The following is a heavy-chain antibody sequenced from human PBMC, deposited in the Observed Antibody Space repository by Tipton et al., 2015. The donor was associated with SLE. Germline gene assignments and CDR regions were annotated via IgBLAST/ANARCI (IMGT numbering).Heavy chain of an antibody. J-gene: IGHJ4*02. D-gene: IGHD6-19*01. CDR2: IYYTGST. Sequence: LRLSCAVSGASISSGGYSWSWIRQPPGKGLKWIGYIYYTGSTYYNPSLESRVTISVDTSKSQFSLNLTSVTAADTAVYYCARRVAVTDYFGYWGQGTLVTVSS. CDR1: GASISSGGYS. CDR3: ARRVAVTDYFGY. V-gene: IGHV4-30-2*01.